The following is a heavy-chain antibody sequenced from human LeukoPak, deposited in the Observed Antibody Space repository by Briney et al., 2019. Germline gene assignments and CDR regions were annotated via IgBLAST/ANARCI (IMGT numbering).Heavy chain of an antibody. D-gene: IGHD2-8*01. Sequence: GGSLRLSCAASGFTFSNAWMTWVRQAPGKGLEWVGRIKSKTHGGTTDYAAPVKGRFTLSRDDSENMVYLQMNSLQTEDTAMYYCTTSFQPGVDYWGQGTLVTVSS. CDR2: IKSKTHGGTT. CDR3: TTSFQPGVDY. J-gene: IGHJ4*02. CDR1: GFTFSNAW. V-gene: IGHV3-15*01.